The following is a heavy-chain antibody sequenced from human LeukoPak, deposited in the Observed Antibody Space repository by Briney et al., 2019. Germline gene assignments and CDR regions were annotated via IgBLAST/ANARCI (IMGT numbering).Heavy chain of an antibody. D-gene: IGHD3-10*01. CDR3: ARGDYYGSGSYYTLFDY. CDR1: GGSFSGYY. Sequence: SETLSLTCAVYGGSFSGYYWSWIRQPPGKGLEWIGEINHSGSTNYNPSLKSRVTISVDTSKNQFSLKLSSVTAADTAVYYCARGDYYGSGSYYTLFDYWGQGTLVTVSS. J-gene: IGHJ4*02. V-gene: IGHV4-34*01. CDR2: INHSGST.